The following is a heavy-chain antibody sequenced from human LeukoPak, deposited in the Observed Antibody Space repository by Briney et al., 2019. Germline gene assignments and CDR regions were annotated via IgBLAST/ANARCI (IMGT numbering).Heavy chain of an antibody. CDR1: GYIFSDYY. J-gene: IGHJ6*03. CDR2: INPSGGST. V-gene: IGHV1-46*01. D-gene: IGHD3-10*01. Sequence: ASVKVSCKASGYIFSDYYIHWVRQAPGQGLEWMGIINPSGGSTTYAQKFQGRVIMTGDTSTSTVYMELRSLRSEDTAVYYCARARGSGSYYGHDYYYYYYMDVWGQGTTVTVSS. CDR3: ARARGSGSYYGHDYYYYYYMDV.